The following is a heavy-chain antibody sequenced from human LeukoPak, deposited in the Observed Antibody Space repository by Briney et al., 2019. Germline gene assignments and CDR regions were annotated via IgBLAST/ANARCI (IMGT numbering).Heavy chain of an antibody. CDR1: GFTFSSYS. D-gene: IGHD3-22*01. CDR2: ISSSSSYI. V-gene: IGHV3-21*01. J-gene: IGHJ4*02. CDR3: ARERGGYDSSLVFDY. Sequence: GGSLRLSCAASGFTFSSYSMNWVRQAPGKGLEWVSSISSSSSYIYYADSVKGRFTISRDNAKNSLYLQMNSLRAEDTAVYYCARERGGYDSSLVFDYWGQGTLVTVST.